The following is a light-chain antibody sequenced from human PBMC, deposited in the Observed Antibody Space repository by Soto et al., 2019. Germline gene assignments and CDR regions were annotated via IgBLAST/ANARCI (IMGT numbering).Light chain of an antibody. J-gene: IGKJ4*01. CDR3: QQYGSAPLT. Sequence: DIVLTQSPGTLSLSPGERATLSCRASQSVDGSYLAWYQHQRGQAPRLLIYAASSRATGIPDRFSGTGSGTDFTLTISRLEPEDFALYYCQQYGSAPLTFGGGTKVEIK. CDR1: QSVDGSY. V-gene: IGKV3-20*01. CDR2: AAS.